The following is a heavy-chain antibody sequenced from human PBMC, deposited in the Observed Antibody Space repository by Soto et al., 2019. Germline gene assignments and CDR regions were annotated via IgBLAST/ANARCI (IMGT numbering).Heavy chain of an antibody. V-gene: IGHV3-15*01. CDR2: IKSKTDGGTT. Sequence: GGSLRLSCAASGFTFSNAWMSWVRQAPGKGLEWVGRIKSKTDGGTTDYAAPVKGRFTISRDDSKNTLYLQMNSLKTEDTAVYYCTTESPQGIAALWGPSNWGQGTLVTVSS. D-gene: IGHD6-13*01. CDR3: TTESPQGIAALWGPSN. J-gene: IGHJ4*02. CDR1: GFTFSNAW.